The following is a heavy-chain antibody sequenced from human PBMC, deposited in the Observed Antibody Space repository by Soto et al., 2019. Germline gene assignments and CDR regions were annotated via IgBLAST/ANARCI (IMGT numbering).Heavy chain of an antibody. CDR3: ARNLFRSSWYYFDY. V-gene: IGHV4-39*01. Sequence: SETLSLTCTVSGGSISSSSYYWGWIRQPPGKGLEWIGSIYYSGSTYHNPSLKSRVTISVDTSKNQFSLKLSSVTAADTAVYYCARNLFRSSWYYFDYWGQVTLVTVSP. CDR1: GGSISSSSYY. CDR2: IYYSGST. J-gene: IGHJ4*02. D-gene: IGHD6-13*01.